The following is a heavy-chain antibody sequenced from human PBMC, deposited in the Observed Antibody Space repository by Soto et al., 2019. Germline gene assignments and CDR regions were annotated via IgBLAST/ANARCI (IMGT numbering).Heavy chain of an antibody. CDR1: GGTFSSYA. CDR3: SGAESPDTAYFSLY. CDR2: IIPIFGTA. V-gene: IGHV1-69*06. Sequence: GASVKVSCKASGGTFSSYAISWVRQAPGQGLEWMGGIIPIFGTANYAQKFQGRVTITADKSTSTAYMELSSLNIEDSAVYYCSGAESPDTAYFSLYWGQGIGVTVSS. D-gene: IGHD1-26*01. J-gene: IGHJ4*02.